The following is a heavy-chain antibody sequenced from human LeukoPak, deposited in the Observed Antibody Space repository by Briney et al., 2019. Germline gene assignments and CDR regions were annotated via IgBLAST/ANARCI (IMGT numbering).Heavy chain of an antibody. CDR3: ARENSSRIDY. V-gene: IGHV4-59*01. J-gene: IGHJ4*02. D-gene: IGHD6-13*01. CDR2: VHYSGST. CDR1: GASISSYY. Sequence: PSETLSLTCTVSGASISSYYWSWIRQPSGKGLEWIGYVHYSGSTNYNPSLKSRVTMSVDTSKNHFSLKLSSVTAADTAVYYCARENSSRIDYWGQGTLVTVSS.